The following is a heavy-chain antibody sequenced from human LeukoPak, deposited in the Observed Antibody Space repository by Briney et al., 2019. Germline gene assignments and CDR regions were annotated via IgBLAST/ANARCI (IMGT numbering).Heavy chain of an antibody. D-gene: IGHD2-15*01. CDR2: IKQDGSEK. CDR1: GFTFSSYW. CDR3: AREGCSGGDCYSFWFDP. V-gene: IGHV3-7*01. Sequence: GGSLRLSCAAPGFTFSSYWMSWVRQAPGKGLEWVANIKQDGSEKYYVDSVKGRFSISRDNAKNSLYLQMNSLRAEDTAVYSCAREGCSGGDCYSFWFDPWGQGTLVTVSS. J-gene: IGHJ5*02.